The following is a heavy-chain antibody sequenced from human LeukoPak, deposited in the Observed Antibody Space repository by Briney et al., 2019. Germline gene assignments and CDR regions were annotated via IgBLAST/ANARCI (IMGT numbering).Heavy chain of an antibody. V-gene: IGHV6-1*01. Sequence: SQTLSLTCALSGDSVSSNSAAWNWIRQSPSRGLEWLGRTYYRSKWYNDSAVFVKSRITINPDTSKNQFSLHLNSVTPEDTAVYYCARRLTQYDCFDPWGQGILVTVSS. J-gene: IGHJ5*02. CDR2: TYYRSKWYN. CDR3: ARRLTQYDCFDP. D-gene: IGHD2-2*01. CDR1: GDSVSSNSAA.